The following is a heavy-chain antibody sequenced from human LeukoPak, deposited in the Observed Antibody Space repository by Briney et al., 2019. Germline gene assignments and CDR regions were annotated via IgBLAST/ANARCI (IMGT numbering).Heavy chain of an antibody. Sequence: GGSLTLSRAASGFTFTSYRMNWVRQAPGKWLEWVSSISSSSSYIYYADSVKGRFTISRDNAKNSLYLQMNSLRAEDTAVYYCARDWAVDTATDWGQGTLVTVSS. CDR1: GFTFTSYR. CDR3: ARDWAVDTATD. D-gene: IGHD5-18*01. CDR2: ISSSSSYI. V-gene: IGHV3-21*01. J-gene: IGHJ4*02.